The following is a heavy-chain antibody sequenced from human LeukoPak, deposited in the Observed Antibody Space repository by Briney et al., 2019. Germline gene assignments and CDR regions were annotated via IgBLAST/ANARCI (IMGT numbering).Heavy chain of an antibody. J-gene: IGHJ6*03. CDR2: GSPNTGGT. V-gene: IGHV1-2*02. CDR1: RNTVTGYY. CDR3: ATLNSGLSHFDFFMDV. D-gene: IGHD3-10*01. Sequence: ASVTVSCKASRNTVTGYYLHWVRQSPGQRLEWMGWGSPNTGGTNDAQKFQERATMSRDTSTFTAYMQLSSRRSDDAAVYYCATLNSGLSHFDFFMDVWGKGTTVAVSS.